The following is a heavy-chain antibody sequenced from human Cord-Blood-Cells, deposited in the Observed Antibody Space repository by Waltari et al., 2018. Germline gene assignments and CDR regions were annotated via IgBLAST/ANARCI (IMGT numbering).Heavy chain of an antibody. Sequence: QVQLQQWGAGLLKPSATLSLTSAAHGGYFSGYSRSWIRQPPGKGLEWIGEINHSGSTNYNPSLKSRVTISVDTSKNQFSLKLSSVTAADTAVYYCARLNGDYFDYWGQGTLVTVSS. V-gene: IGHV4-34*01. CDR2: INHSGST. J-gene: IGHJ4*02. CDR1: GGYFSGYS. D-gene: IGHD4-17*01. CDR3: ARLNGDYFDY.